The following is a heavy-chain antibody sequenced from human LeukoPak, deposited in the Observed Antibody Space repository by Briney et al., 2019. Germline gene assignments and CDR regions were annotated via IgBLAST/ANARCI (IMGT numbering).Heavy chain of an antibody. J-gene: IGHJ3*02. CDR3: ARESWWGASFAFDI. D-gene: IGHD1-26*01. Sequence: ASVKVSCKASGYTFTSYAMNWVRQAPGQGLEWMGWINTNTGNPTYAQGFTGRFVFSLDTSVSTAYLQIRSLKAEDIAVYYCARESWWGASFAFDIWGQGTMVTVSS. CDR1: GYTFTSYA. CDR2: INTNTGNP. V-gene: IGHV7-4-1*01.